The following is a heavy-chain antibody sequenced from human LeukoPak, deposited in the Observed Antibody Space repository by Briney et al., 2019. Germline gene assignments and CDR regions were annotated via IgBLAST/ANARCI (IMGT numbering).Heavy chain of an antibody. J-gene: IGHJ5*02. V-gene: IGHV4-59*13. CDR1: GGSISSYY. Sequence: SETLSLTCTVSGGSISSYYWSWIRQPPGKGLEWIGYIYYSGGTNYNPSLMSRVTISVDTSKNQFSLRLSSVTAADTAVYYCARAYGSGWYAGWFDPWGQGTLVTVSS. CDR3: ARAYGSGWYAGWFDP. D-gene: IGHD6-19*01. CDR2: IYYSGGT.